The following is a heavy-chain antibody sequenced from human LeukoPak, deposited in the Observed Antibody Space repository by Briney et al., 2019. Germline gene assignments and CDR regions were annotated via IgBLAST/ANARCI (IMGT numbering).Heavy chain of an antibody. CDR2: ISSSSSYI. Sequence: GGSLRLSCAASGFTFSSYSMNWVRQAPGKGLEWVSSISSSSSYIYYADSVKGRFTISRDNAKNSLYLQMNSLRAENTAVYYCARRLEGYGDIDYWRQGTLVTVSS. CDR1: GFTFSSYS. CDR3: ARRLEGYGDIDY. V-gene: IGHV3-21*01. J-gene: IGHJ4*02. D-gene: IGHD4-17*01.